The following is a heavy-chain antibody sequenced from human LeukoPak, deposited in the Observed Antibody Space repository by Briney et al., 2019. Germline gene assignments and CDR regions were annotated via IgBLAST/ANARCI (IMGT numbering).Heavy chain of an antibody. CDR1: GGSFSGYY. Sequence: PSETLSLTCAVYGGSFSGYYWSWIRQPPGKGLEWIGEINHSGSTNYNPSLKSRVTTSVDTSKNQFSLKLSSVTAADTAVYYCASEDSKDWGQGTLVTVSS. J-gene: IGHJ4*02. V-gene: IGHV4-34*01. D-gene: IGHD3/OR15-3a*01. CDR3: ASEDSKD. CDR2: INHSGST.